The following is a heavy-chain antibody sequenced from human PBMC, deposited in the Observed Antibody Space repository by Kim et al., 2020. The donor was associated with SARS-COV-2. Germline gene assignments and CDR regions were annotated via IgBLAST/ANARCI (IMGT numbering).Heavy chain of an antibody. J-gene: IGHJ4*02. V-gene: IGHV3-23*01. Sequence: SVKGRFTISRDNSKNTLYLQMNSLRAEDTAVYYCAKGSSFLSRQLRYFDYWGQGTLVTVSS. D-gene: IGHD6-6*01. CDR3: AKGSSFLSRQLRYFDY.